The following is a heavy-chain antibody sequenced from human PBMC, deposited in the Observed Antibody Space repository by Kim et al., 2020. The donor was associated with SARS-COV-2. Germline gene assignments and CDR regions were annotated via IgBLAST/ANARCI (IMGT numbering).Heavy chain of an antibody. D-gene: IGHD5-12*01. J-gene: IGHJ5*02. V-gene: IGHV1-18*01. CDR3: ARDGSGYDPEGGWFDP. Sequence: LQGRVTMTTDTSTNTAYMELRSLRSDDTAVYYCARDGSGYDPEGGWFDPWGQGTLVTVSS.